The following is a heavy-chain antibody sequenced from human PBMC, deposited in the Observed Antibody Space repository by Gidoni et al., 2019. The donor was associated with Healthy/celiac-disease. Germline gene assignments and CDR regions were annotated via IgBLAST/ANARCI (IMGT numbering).Heavy chain of an antibody. CDR3: ARNILSRGAFDI. J-gene: IGHJ3*02. D-gene: IGHD3-10*01. CDR2: ISYDGSNK. CDR1: GFTFSSYA. V-gene: IGHV3-30*04. Sequence: VQLVESGGGVVQPGRSLRLSCAASGFTFSSYAMHWVRQAPGKGLEWVAVISYDGSNKYYADSVKGRFTISRDNSKNTLYLQMNSLRAEDTAVYYCARNILSRGAFDIWGQGTMVTVSS.